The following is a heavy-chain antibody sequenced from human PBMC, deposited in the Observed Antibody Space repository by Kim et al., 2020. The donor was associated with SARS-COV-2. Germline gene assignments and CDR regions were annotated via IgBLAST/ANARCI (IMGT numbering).Heavy chain of an antibody. Sequence: SVKVSCKASGGSFNNYAFNWVRQAPGQGLEWMGRIIPILGEAYYAQNFQGRVSIIADKSTSTGYMEVSSLRFEDTAVYYCARSPASGESTGSFDPWGRGTLVTVSS. V-gene: IGHV1-69*04. CDR3: ARSPASGESTGSFDP. CDR1: GGSFNNYA. CDR2: IIPILGEA. J-gene: IGHJ2*01. D-gene: IGHD3-9*01.